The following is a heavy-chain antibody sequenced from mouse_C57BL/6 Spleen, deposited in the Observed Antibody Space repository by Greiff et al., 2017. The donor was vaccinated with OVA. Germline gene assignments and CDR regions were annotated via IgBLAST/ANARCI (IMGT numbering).Heavy chain of an antibody. CDR2: IHPSDSDT. V-gene: IGHV1-74*01. J-gene: IGHJ1*03. D-gene: IGHD2-5*01. CDR3: ASGYSNYEYFDV. Sequence: QVQLKQPGAELVKPGASVKVSCKASGYTFTSYWMHWVKQRPGQGLEWIGRIHPSDSDTNYNQKFKGKATLTVDKSSSTAYMQLSSLTSEDSAVYYCASGYSNYEYFDVWGTGTTVTVSS. CDR1: GYTFTSYW.